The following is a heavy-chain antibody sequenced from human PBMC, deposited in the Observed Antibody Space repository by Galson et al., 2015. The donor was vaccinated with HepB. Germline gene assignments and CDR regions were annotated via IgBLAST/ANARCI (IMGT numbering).Heavy chain of an antibody. CDR2: IYYSGST. D-gene: IGHD4-17*01. V-gene: IGHV4-30-4*01. CDR1: GGSISSADYY. Sequence: TLSLTCTVSGGSISSADYYWSWIRQPPGKGLEWIGYIYYSGSTYYNPSLESRVTISVDTSKNQFSLKLNSVTAADTAVYYCARFSYGDYVKWFDPWGQGTLVTVSS. CDR3: ARFSYGDYVKWFDP. J-gene: IGHJ5*02.